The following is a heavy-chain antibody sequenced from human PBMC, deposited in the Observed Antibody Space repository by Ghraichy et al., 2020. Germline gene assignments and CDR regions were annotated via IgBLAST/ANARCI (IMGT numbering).Heavy chain of an antibody. Sequence: LSLTCAASGFTFSSYAMHWVRQAPGKGLEWVAVISYDGSNKYYADSVKGRFTISRDNSKNTLYLQMNSLRAEDTAVYYCARDGHSGYSYGFPSGEGDIYYYYGMDVWGQGTTVTVSS. CDR3: ARDGHSGYSYGFPSGEGDIYYYYGMDV. CDR2: ISYDGSNK. J-gene: IGHJ6*02. D-gene: IGHD5-18*01. V-gene: IGHV3-30-3*01. CDR1: GFTFSSYA.